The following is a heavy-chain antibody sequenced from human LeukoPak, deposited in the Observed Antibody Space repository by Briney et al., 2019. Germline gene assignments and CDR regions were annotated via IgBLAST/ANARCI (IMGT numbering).Heavy chain of an antibody. CDR2: INHSGST. J-gene: IGHJ3*02. CDR1: GGSFSGYF. CDR3: ASQYCSSTSCYSDDAFDI. V-gene: IGHV4-34*01. Sequence: PSETLSLTCAVYGGSFSGYFWSWIRQPPGKGLEWIGEINHSGSTNYNPSLKSRVTISVDTYKNQFSLKLSSVTAADTAVYYCASQYCSSTSCYSDDAFDIWGQGTMVTVSS. D-gene: IGHD2-2*02.